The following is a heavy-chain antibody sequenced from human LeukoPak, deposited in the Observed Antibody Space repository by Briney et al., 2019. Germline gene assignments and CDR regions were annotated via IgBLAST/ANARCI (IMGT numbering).Heavy chain of an antibody. J-gene: IGHJ4*02. V-gene: IGHV3-23*01. Sequence: GGSLRLSCGASGFIFRNYAMSWVRQAPGEGLEWASGISDNGGGTYYADSVKGRFTISRDNSKNMLYLQMNSLRAEDTAVYYCAKESGALGAPLYDYWGQGILVTGSS. CDR2: ISDNGGGT. CDR3: AKESGALGAPLYDY. CDR1: GFIFRNYA. D-gene: IGHD4/OR15-4a*01.